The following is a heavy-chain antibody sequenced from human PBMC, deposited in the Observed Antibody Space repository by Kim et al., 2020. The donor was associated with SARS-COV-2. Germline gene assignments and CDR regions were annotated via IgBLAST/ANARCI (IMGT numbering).Heavy chain of an antibody. J-gene: IGHJ6*02. CDR3: AREGMAAGKRTKYYYYGMDV. CDR1: GFTFSSYG. CDR2: IWYDGSNK. Sequence: GGSLRLSCAASGFTFSSYGMHWVRQAPGKGLEWVAVIWYDGSNKYYADSVKGRFTISRDNSKNTLYLQMNSLRAEDTAVYYCAREGMAAGKRTKYYYYGMDVWGQGTTVTVSS. V-gene: IGHV3-33*01. D-gene: IGHD6-13*01.